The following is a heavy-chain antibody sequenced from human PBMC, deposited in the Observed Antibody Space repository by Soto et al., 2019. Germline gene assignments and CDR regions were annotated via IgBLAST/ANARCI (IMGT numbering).Heavy chain of an antibody. V-gene: IGHV3-30*18. CDR1: GFTFSSYG. CDR3: AKRGAAAEDYYYYYGMDV. D-gene: IGHD6-13*01. J-gene: IGHJ6*02. Sequence: QVQLVESGGGVVQPGRSLRLSCAASGFTFSSYGMHWVRQAPGKGLEWVAVISYDGSNKYYADSVKGRFTISRDNSKNTLYLQMNSLRAEDTAVYYCAKRGAAAEDYYYYYGMDVWGQGTTVTVSS. CDR2: ISYDGSNK.